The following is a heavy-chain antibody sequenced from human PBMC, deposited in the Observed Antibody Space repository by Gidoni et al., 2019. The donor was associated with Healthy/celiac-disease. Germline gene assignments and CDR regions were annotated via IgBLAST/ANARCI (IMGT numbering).Heavy chain of an antibody. CDR2: IYTSGST. J-gene: IGHJ3*02. D-gene: IGHD5-18*01. Sequence: QVQLQESGPGLGKPPETLSLTCPVSGGSTSSYYWSWIRQPAGKGLEWIGRIYTSGSTNYNPSLKSRVTMSVDTSKNQFSLKLSSVTAADTAVYYCARGYSYVEAFDIWGQGTMVTVSS. CDR1: GGSTSSYY. CDR3: ARGYSYVEAFDI. V-gene: IGHV4-4*07.